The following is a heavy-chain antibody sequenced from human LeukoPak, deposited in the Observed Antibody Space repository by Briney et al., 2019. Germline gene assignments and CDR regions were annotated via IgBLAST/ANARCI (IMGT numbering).Heavy chain of an antibody. Sequence: GESLKISCKGSGYNFTSYWIGWVRQMPGKGLEWMGIIYPGDSDTRYSPSFQGQVTISADKSISTAYLQWSSLKASDSAMYYCARSSRGSGYSGPGYFDYWGQGTLVTVSS. CDR2: IYPGDSDT. J-gene: IGHJ4*02. CDR3: ARSSRGSGYSGPGYFDY. CDR1: GYNFTSYW. V-gene: IGHV5-51*01. D-gene: IGHD5-12*01.